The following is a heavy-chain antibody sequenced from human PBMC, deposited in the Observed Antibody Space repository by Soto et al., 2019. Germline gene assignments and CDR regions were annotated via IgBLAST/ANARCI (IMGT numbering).Heavy chain of an antibody. CDR1: GFTCSAYA. Sequence: VQLVESGGGVVQPGRSLRLSCAASGFTCSAYAMHWVRQSPGKGLEWVAVVSDDGRHTHYADSVKGRVTISRDSSKNTVSMEMTSLRAEDTAVYYCAKGGRQWLVTSDFNYWGQGALVTVSS. J-gene: IGHJ4*02. CDR3: AKGGRQWLVTSDFNY. V-gene: IGHV3-30*18. D-gene: IGHD6-19*01. CDR2: VSDDGRHT.